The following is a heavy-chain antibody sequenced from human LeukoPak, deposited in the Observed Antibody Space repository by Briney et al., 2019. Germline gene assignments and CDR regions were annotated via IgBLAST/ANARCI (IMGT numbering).Heavy chain of an antibody. D-gene: IGHD6-19*01. J-gene: IGHJ6*02. CDR3: ARDLEQWLISPVDYGMDA. CDR2: ISSSSSYI. CDR1: GFTFSSYS. Sequence: GGSLRLSCAASGFTFSSYSMNWVRQAPGKGLEWVSSISSSSSYIYYADSVKGRSTISRDNAKNSLYLQMNSLRAEDTAVYYCARDLEQWLISPVDYGMDAWGQGTTVTVSS. V-gene: IGHV3-21*01.